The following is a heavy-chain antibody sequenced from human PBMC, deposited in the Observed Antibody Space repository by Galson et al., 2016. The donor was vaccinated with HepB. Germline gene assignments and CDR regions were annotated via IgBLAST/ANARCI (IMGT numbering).Heavy chain of an antibody. D-gene: IGHD1/OR15-1a*01. Sequence: SLRLSCAASGFTLAGQGMSWVRQAPGKGLEWVSIIYSGGSTFFADSVKGRFTVSRDSSKNTVYLQMNSLRAEDTAVYYCARDGCITGTHTCYFDPWGQGTLVTVSS. V-gene: IGHV3-53*01. CDR3: ARDGCITGTHTCYFDP. J-gene: IGHJ4*02. CDR1: GFTLAGQG. CDR2: IYSGGST.